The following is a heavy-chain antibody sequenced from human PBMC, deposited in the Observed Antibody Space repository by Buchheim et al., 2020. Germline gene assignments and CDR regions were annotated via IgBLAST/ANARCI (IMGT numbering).Heavy chain of an antibody. Sequence: QVQLVESGGGVVQPGRSLRLSCAASGFTFSSYGMHWVRQAPGKGLEWVAFIRYDGSNKYYADSVKGRFTISRDNSNNTPYLQMNSLRAEDTAVYYCAKDRGVSTRYYYGMDVWGQGTT. CDR2: IRYDGSNK. J-gene: IGHJ6*02. V-gene: IGHV3-30*02. D-gene: IGHD5/OR15-5a*01. CDR1: GFTFSSYG. CDR3: AKDRGVSTRYYYGMDV.